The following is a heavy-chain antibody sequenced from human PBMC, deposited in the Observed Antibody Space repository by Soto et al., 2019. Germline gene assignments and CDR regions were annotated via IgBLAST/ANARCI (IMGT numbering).Heavy chain of an antibody. J-gene: IGHJ6*02. Sequence: VQLVESGGGLVQPGGSLRLSCAASGFTFSSYAMHWVRQAPGKGLEYVSAITSNGGNTDYASSVKGRFTISRDNSKNTLYLQMVSLRAEDMAVYYCARRIPFGYGMDVWGQGTTVTVSS. CDR2: ITSNGGNT. D-gene: IGHD2-21*01. V-gene: IGHV3-64*01. CDR3: ARRIPFGYGMDV. CDR1: GFTFSSYA.